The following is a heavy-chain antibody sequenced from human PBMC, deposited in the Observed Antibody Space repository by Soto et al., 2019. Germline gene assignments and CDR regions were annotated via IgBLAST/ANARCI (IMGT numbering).Heavy chain of an antibody. D-gene: IGHD3-3*01. J-gene: IGHJ4*02. Sequence: EVQLVESGGGLVQPGGSLRLSCAASGFTFSHYWMNWVRQAPGKGLEWVANIKKDGRETYYVDSVEGRFTISRDNAKNSLYLQMNSLRAEDTAVYYCARDGEEYDALSGVSPDYWGQGTLVTVSS. CDR2: IKKDGRET. CDR3: ARDGEEYDALSGVSPDY. V-gene: IGHV3-7*01. CDR1: GFTFSHYW.